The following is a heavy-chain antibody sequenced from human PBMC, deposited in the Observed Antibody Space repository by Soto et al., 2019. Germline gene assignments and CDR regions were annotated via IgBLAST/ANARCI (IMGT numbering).Heavy chain of an antibody. CDR1: GVSVSTNTKY. V-gene: IGHV4-39*07. CDR3: ARGRKEFDY. J-gene: IGHJ4*02. CDR2: IYTSGST. Sequence: SETLSLTCTVSGVSVSTNTKYWGWIRQPAGKGLEWIGSIYTSGSTNYNPSLKSRVTMSVDTSKNQFSLKLSSVTAADTAVYYCARGRKEFDYWGQGTLVTVSS.